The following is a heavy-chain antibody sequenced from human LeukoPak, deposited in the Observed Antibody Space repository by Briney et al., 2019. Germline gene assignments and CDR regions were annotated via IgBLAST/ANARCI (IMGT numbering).Heavy chain of an antibody. V-gene: IGHV1-2*02. CDR1: GYTFTGYY. CDR2: INPNSGGT. CDR3: ARVAGGYDSSFDP. Sequence: ASVKVSCKASGYTFTGYYMHWVRQAPGQGLEWMGWINPNSGGTNYAQKFQGRVTMTRDTSISTAYMELSGLRSDDTAVYYCARVAGGYDSSFDPWGQGTLVTVSS. J-gene: IGHJ5*02. D-gene: IGHD3-3*01.